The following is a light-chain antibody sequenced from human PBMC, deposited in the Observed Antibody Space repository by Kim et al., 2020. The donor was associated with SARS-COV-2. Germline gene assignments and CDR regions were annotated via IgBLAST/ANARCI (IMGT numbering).Light chain of an antibody. CDR2: AAS. Sequence: ASRGDRVTITCRASQDINNYLAWYQQKPGRVPELLIYAASALQSGVPSRFTASGSGTDFTLTISGLQPEDVGIYYCQRYDSAPRTFGQGTKVDIK. CDR1: QDINNY. CDR3: QRYDSAPRT. J-gene: IGKJ1*01. V-gene: IGKV1-27*01.